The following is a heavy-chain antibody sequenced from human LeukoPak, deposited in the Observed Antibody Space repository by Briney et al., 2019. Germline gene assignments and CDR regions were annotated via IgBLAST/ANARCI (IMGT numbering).Heavy chain of an antibody. J-gene: IGHJ4*02. CDR1: GGSISSSSYY. Sequence: SETLSLTCTVSGGSISSSSYYWGWIRQPPGKGLEWIGSIYYSGSTYYNPSLKSRVTISVDTSKNQFSLKLSSVTAADTAVYYCARVGWLGALRALHGAVAVPDWGQGTLVTVSS. D-gene: IGHD6-19*01. V-gene: IGHV4-39*07. CDR3: ARVGWLGALRALHGAVAVPD. CDR2: IYYSGST.